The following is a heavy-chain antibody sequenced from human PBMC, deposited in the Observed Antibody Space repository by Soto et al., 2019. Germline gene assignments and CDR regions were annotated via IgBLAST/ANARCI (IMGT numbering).Heavy chain of an antibody. CDR2: IYPGDSDT. CDR1: GYSFTSYW. J-gene: IGHJ4*02. D-gene: IGHD3-22*01. CDR3: ERHHYDSRRYYPSAYFDY. Sequence: GDSLKISCKGSGYSFTSYWIGWVRQMPGKGLEWMGIIYPGDSDTRYSPSFQGQVTISADKSISTAYLQWSSLKASDTAMYYCERHHYDSRRYYPSAYFDYWGQGSLVTVSS. V-gene: IGHV5-51*01.